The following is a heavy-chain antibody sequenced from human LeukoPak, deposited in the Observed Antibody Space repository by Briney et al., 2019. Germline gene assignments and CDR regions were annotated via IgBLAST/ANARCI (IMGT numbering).Heavy chain of an antibody. V-gene: IGHV4-59*01. J-gene: IGHJ4*02. D-gene: IGHD6-6*01. CDR1: DGSITNYD. CDR2: IYSSGNT. CDR3: ARDEGIAAQFDY. Sequence: SETLSLTCTVSDGSITNYDWSWIRQPPGKGLEWIGYIYSSGNTDYNPALKSRVTMSMDTSRNQFSLKLRSVTAADTAIYYCARDEGIAAQFDYWGQGTLVTVSS.